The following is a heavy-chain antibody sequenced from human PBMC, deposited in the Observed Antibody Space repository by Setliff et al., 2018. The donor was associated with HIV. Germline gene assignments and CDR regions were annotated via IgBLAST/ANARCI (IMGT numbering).Heavy chain of an antibody. CDR2: IYYNGTT. Sequence: PSETLSLTCTVSDDSISSYYWSWLRQPPGKGLEGIGYIYYNGTTKYNPSLKSRVTISIDTSKNQFSLKLSSVTAADTAVYYCARVQMAYAAFDVWGQGTMVTVSS. CDR3: ARVQMAYAAFDV. J-gene: IGHJ3*01. V-gene: IGHV4-59*12. CDR1: DDSISSYY. D-gene: IGHD4-17*01.